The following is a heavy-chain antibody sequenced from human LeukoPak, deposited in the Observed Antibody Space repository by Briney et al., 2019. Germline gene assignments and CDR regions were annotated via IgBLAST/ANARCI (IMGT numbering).Heavy chain of an antibody. CDR3: ARVVSYSSSSHFDY. Sequence: GGSLRLSCAASGFTFDDYGMSWVRQAPGKGLEWVSGINWNGGSTGYADSVKGRFTISRDNAKNSLYLQMNSLRAEDTALYYCARVVSYSSSSHFDYWGQGTLVTVSS. CDR1: GFTFDDYG. D-gene: IGHD6-6*01. V-gene: IGHV3-20*04. J-gene: IGHJ4*02. CDR2: INWNGGST.